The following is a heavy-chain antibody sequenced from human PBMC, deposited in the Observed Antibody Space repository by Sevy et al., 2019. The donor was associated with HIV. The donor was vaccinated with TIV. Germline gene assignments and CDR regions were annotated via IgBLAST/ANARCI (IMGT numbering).Heavy chain of an antibody. Sequence: GGSLRLSCAASGFTFTDYYMSWIRQAPGKGLEWLSYISSSGDTIQYADSEKGRFTISRDNAKNSLSLQMNSLGAEDTAVYYCARESRTRFTDCWGQGTLVTVSS. CDR2: ISSSGDTI. CDR1: GFTFTDYY. D-gene: IGHD2-2*01. V-gene: IGHV3-11*01. J-gene: IGHJ4*02. CDR3: ARESRTRFTDC.